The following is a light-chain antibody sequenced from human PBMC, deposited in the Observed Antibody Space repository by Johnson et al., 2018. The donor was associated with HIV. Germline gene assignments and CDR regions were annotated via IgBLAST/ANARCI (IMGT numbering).Light chain of an antibody. V-gene: IGLV1-51*01. CDR2: DNN. CDR1: SSNIGNNY. J-gene: IGLJ1*01. CDR3: GTWDSSLNAGV. Sequence: TQPPSVSAASGQKVTISCSGSSSNIGNNYVSWYQQLPGTAPKLLIYDNNTRPSGIPARFSGSKYGTSATLAITSLQTGDEADYYCGTWDSSLNAGVFGTGTRVTVL.